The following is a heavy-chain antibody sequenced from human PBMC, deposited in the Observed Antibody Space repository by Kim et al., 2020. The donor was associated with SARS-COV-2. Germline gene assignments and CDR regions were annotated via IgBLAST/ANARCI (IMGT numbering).Heavy chain of an antibody. V-gene: IGHV1-3*01. CDR3: ARGVDQH. D-gene: IGHD2-15*01. CDR2: GNGNT. Sequence: GNGNTKYSQKLQGRVTITRDSTASTAYMELSSLRSEDTAVYYCARGVDQHWGQGTLVTVSS. J-gene: IGHJ1*01.